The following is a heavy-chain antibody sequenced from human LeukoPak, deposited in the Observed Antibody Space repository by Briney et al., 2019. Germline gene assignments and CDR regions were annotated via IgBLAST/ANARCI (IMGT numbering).Heavy chain of an antibody. CDR2: ISAYNSNT. CDR1: GYTFTSYG. CDR3: ARAQRVLTGYYNFFDY. D-gene: IGHD3-9*01. J-gene: IGHJ4*02. Sequence: ASVKVSCKASGYTFTSYGISWVRQAPGHGLEWMGWISAYNSNTNYAQKLQGRVTMTTDTSTSTAYMELRSLRSDDTAVYYCARAQRVLTGYYNFFDYWGQGTLVTVSS. V-gene: IGHV1-18*01.